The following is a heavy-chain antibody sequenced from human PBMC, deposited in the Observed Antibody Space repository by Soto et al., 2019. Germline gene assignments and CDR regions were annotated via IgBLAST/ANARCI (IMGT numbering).Heavy chain of an antibody. CDR2: IYYNGRT. CDR1: GGSISTYY. V-gene: IGHV4-59*01. CDR3: ARDNTVTSLHWFDP. J-gene: IGHJ5*02. D-gene: IGHD4-17*01. Sequence: QLQLQESGPGLVKPSETLSLTCTLSGGSISTYYWSWIRQPPGKGLEWIGHIYYNGRTKYNPSLKSRVTISLDTSKNHFSLRLNSVTAADTAVYYCARDNTVTSLHWFDPWGQGPLVSVSP.